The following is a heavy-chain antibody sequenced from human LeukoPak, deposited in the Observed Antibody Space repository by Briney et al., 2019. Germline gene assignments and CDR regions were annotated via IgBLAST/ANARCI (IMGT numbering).Heavy chain of an antibody. Sequence: PSETQSLTCTVSAGSISSYFWSWIRQPPGKGLEWIGYIYYSGSTNYNPSLKSRVTISVDTSKNQFSLKLSSVTAADTAVYYCARHLGGSSGFRYFDYWGQGTLVTVSS. J-gene: IGHJ4*02. CDR2: IYYSGST. CDR3: ARHLGGSSGFRYFDY. D-gene: IGHD3-10*01. V-gene: IGHV4-59*01. CDR1: AGSISSYF.